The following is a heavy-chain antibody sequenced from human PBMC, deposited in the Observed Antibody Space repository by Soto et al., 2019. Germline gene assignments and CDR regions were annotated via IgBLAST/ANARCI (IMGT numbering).Heavy chain of an antibody. D-gene: IGHD4-17*01. V-gene: IGHV3-23*01. CDR1: GFTFSTYA. Sequence: EVQLLESGGGLVQPGGSLRLSCAASGFTFSTYALNWVRQAPGKGLEWVSAIGGRGGSTYFADSVKGRFSISRDSSKNTLYLQMNSLRAEDTAVYYWAKDGYGDRPYYFDYWGQGTLVTVSS. CDR3: AKDGYGDRPYYFDY. CDR2: IGGRGGST. J-gene: IGHJ4*02.